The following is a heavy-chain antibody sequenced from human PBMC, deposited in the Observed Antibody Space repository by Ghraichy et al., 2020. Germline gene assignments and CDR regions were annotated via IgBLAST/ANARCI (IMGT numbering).Heavy chain of an antibody. CDR2: IDWNGDH. Sequence: SGPTLVKPKQTLTLTCTFSGFSLSTSGMCVSWIRQPPGKALEWLAHIDWNGDHSYTTSLRTRLTISKDTSKNQVVLTMTNMDPVDTATYYCVRGQQYYDYIWGSYRHSYYFDYWGQGTLVTVSS. CDR1: GFSLSTSGMC. D-gene: IGHD3-16*02. V-gene: IGHV2-70*12. CDR3: VRGQQYYDYIWGSYRHSYYFDY. J-gene: IGHJ4*02.